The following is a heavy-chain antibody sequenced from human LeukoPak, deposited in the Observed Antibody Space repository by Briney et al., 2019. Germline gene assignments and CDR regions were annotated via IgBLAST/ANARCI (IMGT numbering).Heavy chain of an antibody. J-gene: IGHJ4*02. CDR2: IIPILGIA. V-gene: IGHV1-69*04. CDR1: GGTFSSYA. D-gene: IGHD3-22*01. Sequence: GASVKVSCKASGGTFSSYAISWVRQAPGQGLEWMGRIIPILGIANYAQKFQGRVTITADKSTSTAYMELSSLRSEDTSVYYCAYDSPHQFDYWGQGTLVTVSS. CDR3: AYDSPHQFDY.